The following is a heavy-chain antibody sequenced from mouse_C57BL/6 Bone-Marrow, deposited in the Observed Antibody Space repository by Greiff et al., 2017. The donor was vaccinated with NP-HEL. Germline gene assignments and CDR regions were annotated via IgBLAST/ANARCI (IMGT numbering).Heavy chain of an antibody. V-gene: IGHV5-6*01. CDR3: ARQEGSSTTVRSPWYFDV. Sequence: EVMLVESGGDLVKPGGSLKLSCAASGFTFSSYGMSWVRQTPDKRLEWVATISSGGSYTYYPDSVKGRFTISRDNAKNTLYLQMSSLKSEDTAMYYCARQEGSSTTVRSPWYFDVWGTGTTVTVSS. D-gene: IGHD1-1*01. CDR2: ISSGGSYT. J-gene: IGHJ1*03. CDR1: GFTFSSYG.